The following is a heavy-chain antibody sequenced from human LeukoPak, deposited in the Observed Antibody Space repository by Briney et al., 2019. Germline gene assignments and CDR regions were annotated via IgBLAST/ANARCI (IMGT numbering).Heavy chain of an antibody. D-gene: IGHD1/OR15-1a*01. CDR1: GFTFSDRY. V-gene: IGHV3-72*01. Sequence: PGGSLRLSCTASGFTFSDRYIDWVRQAPAKGLEWVGRSRNKANSYTTEYAASVKGRFTISRDESKNLLYLQMNSLKTEDTAVYYCTRCSTGTRLYYFDYWGQGTLVTVSS. CDR2: SRNKANSYTT. J-gene: IGHJ4*02. CDR3: TRCSTGTRLYYFDY.